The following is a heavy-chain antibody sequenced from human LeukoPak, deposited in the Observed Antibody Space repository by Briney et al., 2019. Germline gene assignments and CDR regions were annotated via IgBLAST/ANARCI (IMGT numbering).Heavy chain of an antibody. Sequence: SVKVSCKASGGTFSSYAISWVRQAPGQGLEWMGGIIPIFGTANYAQKFQGRVTITADESTSTAYMELSSLRSEDTAVYYCASGEDIVVVPAAMPMDYWGQGTLVTVSS. CDR2: IIPIFGTA. CDR1: GGTFSSYA. J-gene: IGHJ4*02. D-gene: IGHD2-2*01. V-gene: IGHV1-69*13. CDR3: ASGEDIVVVPAAMPMDY.